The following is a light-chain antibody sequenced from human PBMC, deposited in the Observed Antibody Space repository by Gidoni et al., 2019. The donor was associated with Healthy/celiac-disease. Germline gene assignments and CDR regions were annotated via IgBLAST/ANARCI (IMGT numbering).Light chain of an antibody. CDR3: LQDDNYPWT. Sequence: ALQITPSPSSLSASVGDRVTITCRASPGISTDLGWYQQKPGKAPKLLIYAASSLQSGVPSRFSGSGSGTEFTLTISSLQPEDFATYYCLQDDNYPWTFGQGTKVEIK. V-gene: IGKV1-6*01. CDR2: AAS. J-gene: IGKJ1*01. CDR1: PGISTD.